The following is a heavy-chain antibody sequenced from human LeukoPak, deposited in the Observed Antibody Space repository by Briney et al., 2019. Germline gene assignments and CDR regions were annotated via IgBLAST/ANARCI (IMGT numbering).Heavy chain of an antibody. CDR2: INHSGST. CDR3: ARGVTFDP. D-gene: IGHD4-11*01. V-gene: IGHV4-34*01. Sequence: SETLSLTCAVYGGSFSGYYWSWIRQPPGKGLEWIGEINHSGSTNYNPSLKSRVTISVDTSKNQFSLKLSSVTAADTAVYYCARGVTFDPWGQGTLVTVSS. J-gene: IGHJ5*02. CDR1: GGSFSGYY.